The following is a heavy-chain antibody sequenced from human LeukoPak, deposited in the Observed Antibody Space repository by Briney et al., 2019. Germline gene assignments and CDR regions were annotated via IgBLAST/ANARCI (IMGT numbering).Heavy chain of an antibody. V-gene: IGHV3-64*01. CDR1: GFTFSSYA. CDR3: ARSPTSGYSYVYFDY. D-gene: IGHD5-18*01. Sequence: GGSLRLSCAASGFTFSSYAMHWVRQAPGKGLEYVSAISSNGGSTYYANSVKGRFTISRDNSKSTLYLQMGSLRAEDMAVYYCARSPTSGYSYVYFDYWGQGTLVTVSS. J-gene: IGHJ4*02. CDR2: ISSNGGST.